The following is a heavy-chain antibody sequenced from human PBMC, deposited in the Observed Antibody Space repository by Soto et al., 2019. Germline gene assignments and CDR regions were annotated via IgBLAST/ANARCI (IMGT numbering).Heavy chain of an antibody. CDR3: ARDYFDSSDYTTNWFDP. CDR2: IYHTGNA. J-gene: IGHJ5*02. V-gene: IGHV4-59*04. D-gene: IGHD3-22*01. Sequence: PSETLSLTCTVSGGSISSYYWSWIRQPPGKGLEWIGYIYHTGNAYYNPSLKSRVTIFVDTSKNQFSLKLTSVTAADTALYYCARDYFDSSDYTTNWFDPWGQGALVTVSS. CDR1: GGSISSYY.